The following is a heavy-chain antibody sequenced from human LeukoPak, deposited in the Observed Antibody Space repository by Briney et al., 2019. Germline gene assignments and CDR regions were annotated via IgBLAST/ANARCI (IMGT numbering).Heavy chain of an antibody. Sequence: GGSLRLSCAASGFTFSSYAMSWVRQAPGKGLEWVSVIYSGGSSYYADSVKGRFTISRDNSKNTLYLQMNSLRAEDTAVYYCAKDDIVVVPAALDYWGQGTLVTVSS. CDR3: AKDDIVVVPAALDY. V-gene: IGHV3-66*01. J-gene: IGHJ4*02. CDR2: IYSGGSS. D-gene: IGHD2-2*01. CDR1: GFTFSSYA.